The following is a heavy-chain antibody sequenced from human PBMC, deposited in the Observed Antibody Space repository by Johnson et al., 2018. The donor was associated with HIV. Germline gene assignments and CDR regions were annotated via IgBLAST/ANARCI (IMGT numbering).Heavy chain of an antibody. CDR1: GITFSSYA. D-gene: IGHD3-16*01. V-gene: IGHV3-74*02. CDR2: INGAGSRT. J-gene: IGHJ3*01. CDR3: VRTSCTGARCLGYDPFDV. Sequence: VQLVESGGGLVQPGGSLRLSCVASGITFSSYAMSWVRQAPGKGLVWVSRINGAGSRTSYADSVKGRFPIARDNAKNTLFLEMKSLRAEDTAVYYCVRTSCTGARCLGYDPFDVWGQGTMVTVSS.